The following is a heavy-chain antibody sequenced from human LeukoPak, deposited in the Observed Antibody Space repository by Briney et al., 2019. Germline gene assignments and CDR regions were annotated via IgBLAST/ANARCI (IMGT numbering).Heavy chain of an antibody. CDR1: GVTFSSYA. CDR2: ISGSGGST. CDR3: AKSPGRSSSWYYISWYFDL. V-gene: IGHV3-23*01. D-gene: IGHD6-13*01. Sequence: GGSLRLSCAASGVTFSSYAMSWVRQAPGKGLERVSAISGSGGSTYYADSVKGRFTISRDNSKNTLYLQMNSLRAEDTAVYYCAKSPGRSSSWYYISWYFDLWGRGTLVTVSS. J-gene: IGHJ2*01.